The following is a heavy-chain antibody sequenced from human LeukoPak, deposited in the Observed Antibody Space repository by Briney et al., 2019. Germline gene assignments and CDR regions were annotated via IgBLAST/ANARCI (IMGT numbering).Heavy chain of an antibody. CDR1: GYTFTGYY. D-gene: IGHD3-10*01. CDR3: ARGLGVRGDIDY. CDR2: MNPNSGNT. Sequence: GASVKVSCKASGYTFTGYYMHWVRQAPGQGLEWMGWMNPNSGNTGYAQKFQGRVTMTRNTSISTAYMELSSLRSEDTAVYYCARGLGVRGDIDYWGQGTLVTVSS. J-gene: IGHJ4*02. V-gene: IGHV1-8*02.